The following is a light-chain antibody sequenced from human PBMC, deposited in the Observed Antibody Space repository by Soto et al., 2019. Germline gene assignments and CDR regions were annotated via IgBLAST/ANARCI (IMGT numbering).Light chain of an antibody. J-gene: IGLJ3*02. CDR2: NDS. CDR1: NIGSEG. Sequence: SYELTQPPSVSVAPGQTAWITCGGNNIGSEGVHWYQQKPGQAPVLVVFNDSDRPSGIPARFSGSKSGNTATLTISRVDVGDEADYYCQVWDSVSDHRVFGGGTKVTVL. CDR3: QVWDSVSDHRV. V-gene: IGLV3-21*02.